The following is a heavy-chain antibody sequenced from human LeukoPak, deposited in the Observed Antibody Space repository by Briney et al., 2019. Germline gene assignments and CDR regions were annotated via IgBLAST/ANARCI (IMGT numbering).Heavy chain of an antibody. CDR3: TREARVGNWFDP. CDR2: INPDNGGT. CDR1: GYTFTDYY. V-gene: IGHV1-2*02. D-gene: IGHD2-2*01. J-gene: IGHJ5*02. Sequence: ASVKVSCRASGYTFTDYYIHWVRQAPGQGIEWMGWINPDNGGTNYAQKFQGRVTMTRDTSIRTVYMDLSRLRSDDTAVFYCTREARVGNWFDPWGQGTQVTVSS.